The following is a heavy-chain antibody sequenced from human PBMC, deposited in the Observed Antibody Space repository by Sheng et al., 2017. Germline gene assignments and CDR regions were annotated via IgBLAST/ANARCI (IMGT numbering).Heavy chain of an antibody. CDR3: ARAYYGSGSYLSYYYGMDV. D-gene: IGHD3-10*01. CDR2: IYYSGST. V-gene: IGHV4-30-4*07. J-gene: IGHJ6*02. Sequence: QVQLQESGPGLVKPSQTLSLTCAVSGGSISSGGYSWSWIRQPPGKGLEWIGYIYYSGSTYYNPSLKSRVTISVDTSKNQFSLKLSSVTAADTAVYYCARAYYGSGSYLSYYYGMDVWGQGTTVTV. CDR1: GGSISSGGYS.